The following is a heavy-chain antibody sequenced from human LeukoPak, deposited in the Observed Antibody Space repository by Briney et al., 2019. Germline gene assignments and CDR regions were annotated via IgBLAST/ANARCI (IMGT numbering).Heavy chain of an antibody. V-gene: IGHV3-23*01. Sequence: GGSLRLSCAASGFSLRNHAMSWVRQAPGKGLEYVSGCISSSGRTYYADSVKGRFSISRDNSLNTLYLQMNSLTDEDTAVYYCARRARDGYNSPFDYWGQGTQVTVSS. D-gene: IGHD5-24*01. CDR2: CISSSGRT. CDR1: GFSLRNHA. CDR3: ARRARDGYNSPFDY. J-gene: IGHJ4*02.